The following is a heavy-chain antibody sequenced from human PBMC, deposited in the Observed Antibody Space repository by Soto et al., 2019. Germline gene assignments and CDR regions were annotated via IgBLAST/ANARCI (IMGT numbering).Heavy chain of an antibody. CDR3: ARGFSGGWPFDY. D-gene: IGHD6-19*01. V-gene: IGHV1-46*01. J-gene: IGHJ4*02. Sequence: QVQLVQSGAEVKKPGASVRVSCKASGYTFTNYYIHWVRQAPGQGLEWMGIINPSGGYTSYAQKFQGRVTMTRDSSTNTVYMELSSLRSEDTALYYCARGFSGGWPFDYWGQGTLVTVSS. CDR2: INPSGGYT. CDR1: GYTFTNYY.